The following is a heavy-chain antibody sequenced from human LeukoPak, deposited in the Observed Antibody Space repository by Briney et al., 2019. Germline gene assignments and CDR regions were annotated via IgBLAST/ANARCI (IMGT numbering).Heavy chain of an antibody. CDR1: GFTFSSYS. J-gene: IGHJ5*02. Sequence: GGSLRLSCAASGFTFSSYSMNWVRQAPGKGREWVSSISSSSSYIYYADSVKGRFTISRDNAKNSLYLQMNSLRAEDTAVYYCAREGYGGWFDPWGQGTLVTVSS. CDR3: AREGYGGWFDP. CDR2: ISSSSSYI. D-gene: IGHD5-18*01. V-gene: IGHV3-21*01.